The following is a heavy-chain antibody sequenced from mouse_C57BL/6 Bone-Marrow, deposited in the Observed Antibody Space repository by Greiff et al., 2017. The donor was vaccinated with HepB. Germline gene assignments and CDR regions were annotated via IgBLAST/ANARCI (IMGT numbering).Heavy chain of an antibody. CDR1: GYTFTSYG. Sequence: VQLQQSGAELARPGASVKLSCKASGYTFTSYGISWVKQRTGQGLEWIGEIYPRSGNTYYNEKFKGKATLTADKPSSTAYMKLRSLKSEAPAVYSLPVPFITTLLPTNSFDYWAQGTTLTFSS. D-gene: IGHD1-1*01. CDR2: IYPRSGNT. CDR3: PVPFITTLLPTNSFDY. V-gene: IGHV1-81*01. J-gene: IGHJ2*01.